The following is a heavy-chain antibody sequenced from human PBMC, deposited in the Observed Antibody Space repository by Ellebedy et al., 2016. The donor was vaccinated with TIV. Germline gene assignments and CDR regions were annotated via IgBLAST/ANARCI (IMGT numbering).Heavy chain of an antibody. CDR3: ARDQAGSGYDGAWFDP. CDR1: GGSIRSSSYY. CDR2: IYYSGST. D-gene: IGHD5-12*01. V-gene: IGHV4-39*07. Sequence: SETLSLTXTVPGGSIRSSSYYWGWIRQPPGKGLEWIGSIYYSGSTYYNPSLKSRVTISVDTSKNQFSLKLSSVTAADTAVYYCARDQAGSGYDGAWFDPWGQGTLVTVSS. J-gene: IGHJ5*02.